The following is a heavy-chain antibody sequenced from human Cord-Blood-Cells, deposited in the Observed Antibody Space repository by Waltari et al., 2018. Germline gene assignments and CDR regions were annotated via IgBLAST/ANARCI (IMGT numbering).Heavy chain of an antibody. CDR1: GYSFTSYW. J-gene: IGHJ6*03. Sequence: EVQLVQSGAEVKKPGESLKISCKGSGYSFTSYWIGWVRHMPGKGLAWMGIIYPGDSDTRYSPSFQGHVTISADKTICTVYLQWSSLKASDTAMYYCARLSEDYYYMDVWGKGTTVTVSS. D-gene: IGHD3-16*02. V-gene: IGHV5-51*01. CDR3: ARLSEDYYYMDV. CDR2: IYPGDSDT.